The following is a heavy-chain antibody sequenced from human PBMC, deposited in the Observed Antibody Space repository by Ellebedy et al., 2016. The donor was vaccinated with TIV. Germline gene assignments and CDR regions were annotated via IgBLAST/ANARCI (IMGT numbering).Heavy chain of an antibody. D-gene: IGHD2-2*01. CDR1: GFTFSDHY. V-gene: IGHV3-72*01. J-gene: IGHJ6*02. CDR3: AREGKIVVGPAAIPRYDYYYGMDV. CDR2: SRNKGNSDTT. Sequence: GESLKISCAASGFTFSDHYMDWVRPAPGKGLEWVGRSRNKGNSDTTEYAASVKGRFTISRDDSKNSVYLQMNSLKTEDTAVYYCAREGKIVVGPAAIPRYDYYYGMDVWGQGTTVTVSS.